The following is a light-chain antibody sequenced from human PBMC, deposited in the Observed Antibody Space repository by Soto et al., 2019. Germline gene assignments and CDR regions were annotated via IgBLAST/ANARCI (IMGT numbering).Light chain of an antibody. J-gene: IGKJ1*01. V-gene: IGKV3-15*01. CDR1: QSVSTN. Sequence: EIVMTQSPATLSGSPGERATLSCRASQSVSTNLAWYQQKPGQAPRHLIYGASTRATGIPARLSGSGSGTEFTLTISSRQSDDFAVYYCQQYTNRPPWTFGQGTKV. CDR2: GAS. CDR3: QQYTNRPPWT.